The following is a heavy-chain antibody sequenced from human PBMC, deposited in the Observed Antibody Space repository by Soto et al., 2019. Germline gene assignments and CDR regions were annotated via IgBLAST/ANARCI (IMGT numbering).Heavy chain of an antibody. CDR3: ARGDRGGFDL. V-gene: IGHV3-74*01. CDR2: INSDGSST. D-gene: IGHD3-10*01. CDR1: GFTFSSYW. J-gene: IGHJ3*01. Sequence: GESLKISCAATGFTFSSYWMHWVRQAPGKGPVWVSRINSDGSSTSHADSVKGRFTISRDNARNTVSLQMSSLRAEDTAIYYCARGDRGGFDLWGHGTMVTVSS.